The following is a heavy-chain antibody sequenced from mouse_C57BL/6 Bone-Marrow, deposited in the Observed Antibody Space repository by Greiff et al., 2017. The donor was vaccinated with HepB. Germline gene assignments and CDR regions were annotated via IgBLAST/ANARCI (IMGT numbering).Heavy chain of an antibody. CDR3: ARAPVYYLYAMDY. V-gene: IGHV5-4*03. CDR2: ISDGGSYT. CDR1: GFTFSSYA. Sequence: DVKLVESGGGLVKPGGSLKLSCAASGFTFSSYAMSWVRQTPEKRLEWVATISDGGSYTYYPDNVKGRFTISRDNAKNNLYLQMSHLKSEDTAMYYCARAPVYYLYAMDYWGQGTSVTVSS. J-gene: IGHJ4*01. D-gene: IGHD1-1*01.